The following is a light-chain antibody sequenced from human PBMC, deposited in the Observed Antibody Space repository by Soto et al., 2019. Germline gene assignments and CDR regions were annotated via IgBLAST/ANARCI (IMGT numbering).Light chain of an antibody. CDR2: AAP. J-gene: IGKJ3*01. CDR3: QQYYSYPST. Sequence: AIRMTQSPSSLSASTGDRVTITCRASQGISSYLAWYQQKPGKAPKLLIYAAPTMQGGVPSRFSGSGSGTDSTLSTSSLHSEHFATYYCQQYYSYPSTFDPGTKVVIK. CDR1: QGISSY. V-gene: IGKV1-8*01.